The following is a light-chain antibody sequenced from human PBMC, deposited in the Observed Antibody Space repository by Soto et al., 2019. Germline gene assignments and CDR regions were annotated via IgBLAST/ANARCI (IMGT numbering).Light chain of an antibody. CDR2: EVS. J-gene: IGLJ2*01. Sequence: QSALTQPPSASGSPGQSVTISCIGTSGDVGGYNYVSWYQQLPGKAPTLMIYEVSKRPSGVPDRFSGSKSGNTASLTVSGLHAEDEAEYYCSSYAGTLGVFGGGTKLTVL. V-gene: IGLV2-8*01. CDR1: SGDVGGYNY. CDR3: SSYAGTLGV.